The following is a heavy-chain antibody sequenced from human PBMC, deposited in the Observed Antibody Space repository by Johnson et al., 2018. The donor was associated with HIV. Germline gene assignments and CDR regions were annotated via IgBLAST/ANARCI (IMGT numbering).Heavy chain of an antibody. CDR2: IYSGGST. CDR1: GFTVSSNY. Sequence: EQLVESGGGVVQPGGSLRLSCAASGFTVSSNYMSWVRQAPGKGLEWVSVIYSGGSTYYAASVTGSFTISRDNSKNTPYLQMNSLKTEDTAVYYCTTDLGFEWSEGNDAFDIWGQGTMVTVSS. CDR3: TTDLGFEWSEGNDAFDI. V-gene: IGHV3-66*01. J-gene: IGHJ3*02. D-gene: IGHD3-9*01.